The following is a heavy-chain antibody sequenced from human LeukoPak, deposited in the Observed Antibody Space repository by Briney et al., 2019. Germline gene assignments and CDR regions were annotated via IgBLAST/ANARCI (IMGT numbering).Heavy chain of an antibody. CDR2: IYYSGST. J-gene: IGHJ6*02. CDR1: GGSISSYY. Sequence: SETLSLTCTVSGGSISSYYWSWIRQPPGKRLEWIGYIYYSGSTKYNPSLKSRVTISVDTSKNQFSLKLSSVTAADTAVYYCARRNYYYYAMDVWGQGTTITVSS. V-gene: IGHV4-59*08. CDR3: ARRNYYYYAMDV.